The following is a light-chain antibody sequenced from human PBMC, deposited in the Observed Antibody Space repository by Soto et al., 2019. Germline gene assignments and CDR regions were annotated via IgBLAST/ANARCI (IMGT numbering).Light chain of an antibody. J-gene: IGKJ4*01. Sequence: EIVLAQSPGIVSLSPGERATLSCRASQTISGTSLAWYQQKPGQAPRLLIYGASSRAIGIPDRFTGSGSATDFTLTISRLEPEDFGIYYCHQYGTSPLTFGGGTKVEIK. V-gene: IGKV3-20*01. CDR1: QTISGTS. CDR3: HQYGTSPLT. CDR2: GAS.